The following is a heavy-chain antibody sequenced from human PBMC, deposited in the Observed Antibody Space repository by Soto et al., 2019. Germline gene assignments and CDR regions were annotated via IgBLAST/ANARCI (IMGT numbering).Heavy chain of an antibody. Sequence: GASVKVSCKASGYTFTSYGISWVRQAPGQGLEWMGWISAYNGNTNYAQKLQGRVTMTTDTSTSTAYMELRSLRSDDTAVYYCARDIRNERQWLVLLAFDIWGQGTMVTVSS. CDR3: ARDIRNERQWLVLLAFDI. D-gene: IGHD6-19*01. CDR2: ISAYNGNT. V-gene: IGHV1-18*01. J-gene: IGHJ3*02. CDR1: GYTFTSYG.